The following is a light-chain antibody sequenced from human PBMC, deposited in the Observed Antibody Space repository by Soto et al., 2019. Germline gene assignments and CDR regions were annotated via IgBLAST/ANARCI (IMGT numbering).Light chain of an antibody. V-gene: IGKV1-13*02. Sequence: AIQLTQSPSSLSASVGDRVTITCRASQGISSALAWYQQKSGRPPKLLIYDASSLESGVPSRFSGSGSWTDFTLTISSLQPEDFATYYCPQFNSYSVTFGGGTRWIS. CDR2: DAS. CDR1: QGISSA. CDR3: PQFNSYSVT. J-gene: IGKJ4*01.